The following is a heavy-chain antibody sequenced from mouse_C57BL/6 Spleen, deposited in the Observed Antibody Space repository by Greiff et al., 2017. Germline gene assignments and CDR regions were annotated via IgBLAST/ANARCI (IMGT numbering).Heavy chain of an antibody. CDR3: AIYGYDGPGYCDV. CDR2: IYPRDGST. CDR1: GYTFTDHT. J-gene: IGHJ1*03. Sequence: VQLQQSDAELVKPGASVKISCKVSGYTFTDHTIHWMKQRPEQGLAWIGYIYPRDGSTKYNEKFKGKATLTADKSSSTAYMQLNSLTSGDSAVDFCAIYGYDGPGYCDVWGTGTTVTVSS. V-gene: IGHV1-78*01. D-gene: IGHD2-2*01.